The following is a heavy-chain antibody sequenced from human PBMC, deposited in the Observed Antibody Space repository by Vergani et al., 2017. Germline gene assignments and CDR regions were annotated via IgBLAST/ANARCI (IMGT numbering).Heavy chain of an antibody. V-gene: IGHV3-15*01. CDR3: ARDLVPAAI. Sequence: VQLQQWGAGLLKPSETLSLTCAVYGGSFSGYYWSWIRQPPGKGLEWVGRIKSKTDGGTTDYAAPVKGRFTISRDDSKNTLYLQMNSLKTEDTAVYYCARDLVPAAIWGQGTLVTVSS. J-gene: IGHJ4*02. CDR1: GGSFSGYY. CDR2: IKSKTDGGTT. D-gene: IGHD2-2*01.